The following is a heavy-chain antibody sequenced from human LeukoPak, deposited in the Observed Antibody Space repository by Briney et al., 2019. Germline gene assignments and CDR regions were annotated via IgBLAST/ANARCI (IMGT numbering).Heavy chain of an antibody. J-gene: IGHJ4*02. CDR3: ARDNFATVTTGSVFDY. D-gene: IGHD4-17*01. CDR1: GDSVSSNSAA. CDR2: TYYRSKWYN. V-gene: IGHV6-1*01. Sequence: SQTLSLTCAISGDSVSSNSAAWNWIRQSPSRGLEWLGRTYYRSKWYNDYAVSVKSRITINPDTSKNQFSLQLNSVTPEDTAVYYCARDNFATVTTGSVFDYWGQGTLVTVSS.